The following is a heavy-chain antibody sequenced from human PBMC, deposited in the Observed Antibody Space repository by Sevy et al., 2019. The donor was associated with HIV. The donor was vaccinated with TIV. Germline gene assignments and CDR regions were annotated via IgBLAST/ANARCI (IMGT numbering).Heavy chain of an antibody. CDR2: IYTSGST. D-gene: IGHD3-22*01. V-gene: IGHV4-61*02. CDR3: ARGEGSYYDSSGYPFDI. Sequence: SETLSLTCTVSGGSISSGSYYWSWIRQPAGKGLEWIGRIYTSGSTNYNPSLKSRVTMSVDTSKNQFSLKLSSVTAADTAVYYCARGEGSYYDSSGYPFDIWGQGTMVTVSS. J-gene: IGHJ3*02. CDR1: GGSISSGSYY.